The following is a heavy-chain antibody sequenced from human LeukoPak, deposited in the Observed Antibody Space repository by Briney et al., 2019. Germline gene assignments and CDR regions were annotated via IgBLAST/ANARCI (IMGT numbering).Heavy chain of an antibody. CDR1: GGSISSYY. CDR2: VYYSGST. Sequence: SETLSLTCTVSGGSISSYYWSWIRQPPGKGLEWIGYVYYSGSTNYNPSLKSRVTISVDTSKNQFSLKLSSVTAADTAVYYCAKLPARSYSGWYGAFDIWGQGTMVTVSS. CDR3: AKLPARSYSGWYGAFDI. J-gene: IGHJ3*02. D-gene: IGHD6-19*01. V-gene: IGHV4-59*12.